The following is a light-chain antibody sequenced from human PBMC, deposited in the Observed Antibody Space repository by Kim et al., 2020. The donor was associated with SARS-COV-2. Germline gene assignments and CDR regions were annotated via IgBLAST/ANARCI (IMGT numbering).Light chain of an antibody. Sequence: SYELTQPPSVSVSPGQTASIACSGDKLGDTYASWYQQKPGQSPVLVIFQNNRRPSGIPERFSGSKSGNTATLTISGTQAMDEADYYCQAWDSSTVIVGGGTQLTVL. J-gene: IGLJ2*01. CDR3: QAWDSSTVI. CDR1: KLGDTY. V-gene: IGLV3-1*01. CDR2: QNN.